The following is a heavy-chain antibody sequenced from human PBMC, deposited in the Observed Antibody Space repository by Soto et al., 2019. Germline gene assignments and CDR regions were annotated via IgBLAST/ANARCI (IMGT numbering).Heavy chain of an antibody. CDR2: IHYSGST. CDR1: GGSISSYY. CDR3: TGGPPYYFAY. D-gene: IGHD3-16*01. V-gene: IGHV4-59*01. J-gene: IGHJ4*02. Sequence: QVQLQESGPGLVKPSETLSLTCTVSGGSISSYYWSWIRQPPGKGLEWIGYIHYSGSTNSNPALKSRVTISVDTSKNQFSLKLSSVTAADTAVYYCTGGPPYYFAYWAQGTLVTVSS.